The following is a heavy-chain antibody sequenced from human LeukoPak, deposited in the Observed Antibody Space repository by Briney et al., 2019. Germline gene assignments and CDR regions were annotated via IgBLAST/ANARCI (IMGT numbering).Heavy chain of an antibody. J-gene: IGHJ6*03. V-gene: IGHV1-2*06. CDR1: GYTFTGYY. CDR2: INPNSGDT. CDR3: ATYSSFYYYYYMDV. D-gene: IGHD6-6*01. Sequence: ASVKVSCKASGYTFTGYYMHWVRQAPGQGLEWMGRINPNSGDTNYAQKFQGRVTMTRDTSISTAYMELSRLRSDDTAVYYCATYSSFYYYYYMDVWGKGTTVTVSS.